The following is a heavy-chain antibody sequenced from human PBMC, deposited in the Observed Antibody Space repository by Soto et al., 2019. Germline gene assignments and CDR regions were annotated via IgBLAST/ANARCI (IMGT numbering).Heavy chain of an antibody. CDR3: AKVQDSSGYYYDYYGMDV. CDR1: GFTFSSYA. Sequence: GGSLRLSCAASGFTFSSYAMHWVRQAPGKGLEWVAVISYDGSNKYYADSVKGRFTISRDNSKNTLYLQMNSLRAEDTAVYYCAKVQDSSGYYYDYYGMDVWGQGTTVTVSS. CDR2: ISYDGSNK. J-gene: IGHJ6*02. V-gene: IGHV3-30-3*01. D-gene: IGHD3-22*01.